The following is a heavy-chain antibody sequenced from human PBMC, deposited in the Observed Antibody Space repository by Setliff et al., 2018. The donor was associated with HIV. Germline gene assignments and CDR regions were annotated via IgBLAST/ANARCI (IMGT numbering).Heavy chain of an antibody. CDR2: INQEGTEK. D-gene: IGHD1-26*01. J-gene: IGHJ4*02. CDR3: AGPYFFTY. CDR1: GFSIATNW. Sequence: QSGGSLRLSCEVSGFSIATNWMTWVRQAPGKGLEWVANINQEGTEKYYVGSVKGRFTISRDNSKNSYYLQMDSLRAEDTAVYYCAGPYFFTYWGQGTLVTVSS. V-gene: IGHV3-7*03.